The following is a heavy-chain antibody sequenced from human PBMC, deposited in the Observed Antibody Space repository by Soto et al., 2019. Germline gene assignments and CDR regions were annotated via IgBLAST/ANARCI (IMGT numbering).Heavy chain of an antibody. J-gene: IGHJ6*02. CDR2: INSGSGGST. Sequence: HPVGSLRLSCAASGFTFSSYSMNWVRQAPGKGLEWVSSINSGSGGSTYYADSVKGRFTISRDNSKNTLYLQMNSLRAEDTAVYYCARRHTDESDGPGQQVIYAGNGMDVWGQGTTVTVSS. CDR3: ARRHTDESDGPGQQVIYAGNGMDV. CDR1: GFTFSSYS. D-gene: IGHD3-10*01. V-gene: IGHV3-23*01.